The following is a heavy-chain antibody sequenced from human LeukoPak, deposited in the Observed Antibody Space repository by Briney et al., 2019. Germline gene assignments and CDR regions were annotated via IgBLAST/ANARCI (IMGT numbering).Heavy chain of an antibody. J-gene: IGHJ5*02. Sequence: GGSLRLSCAASGFTVSSNYMSWVRQAPGKGLEWVSVIYSGGSTYYADSVKGRFTISRDNSKNTLYLQMNSLRAEDTAAYYCARAREAAAGKYNWFDPWGQGTLVTVSS. CDR1: GFTVSSNY. CDR3: ARAREAAAGKYNWFDP. D-gene: IGHD6-13*01. CDR2: IYSGGST. V-gene: IGHV3-53*01.